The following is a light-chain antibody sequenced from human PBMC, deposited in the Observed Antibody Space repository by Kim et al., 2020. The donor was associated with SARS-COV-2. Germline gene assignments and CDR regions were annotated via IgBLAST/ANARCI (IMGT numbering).Light chain of an antibody. V-gene: IGLV3-19*01. J-gene: IGLJ1*01. CDR2: GKY. CDR3: HSRDTSDNHPV. Sequence: ALGKAGRITCQGDSLGNDNESWYQERPGQPPVLVIYGKYNRPSGIRDRFSGSSSVSTASLTITGAQAEDEADYYCHSRDTSDNHPVFGTGTKVTVL. CDR1: SLGNDN.